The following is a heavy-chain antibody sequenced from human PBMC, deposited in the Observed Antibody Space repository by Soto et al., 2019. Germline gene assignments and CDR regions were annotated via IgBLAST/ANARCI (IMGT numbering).Heavy chain of an antibody. CDR3: TGYHLGVMVTFDI. CDR1: VGSISRSYY. D-gene: IGHD3-16*01. V-gene: IGHV4-39*01. Sequence: SETLSLTCTVSVGSISRSYYWGWIRQPPGKGLEWIGSIYYSGSTFYNPSLKRRVTIPVDTSRNQFSLKLSSVTAADTAVYYCTGYHLGVMVTFDIWGQGTMVTVSS. CDR2: IYYSGST. J-gene: IGHJ3*02.